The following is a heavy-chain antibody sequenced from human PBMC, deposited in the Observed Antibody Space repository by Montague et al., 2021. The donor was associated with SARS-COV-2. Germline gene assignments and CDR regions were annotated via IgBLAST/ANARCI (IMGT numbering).Heavy chain of an antibody. CDR3: ARHSGCSEVAGLDY. CDR1: GSSLSNSRYF. J-gene: IGHJ4*02. V-gene: IGHV4-39*01. CDR2: FYFGGNF. Sequence: SETLSLTCSVSGSSLSNSRYFWGWIRQPPRKGLEWIGSFYFGGNFLYNPSLKSRVTISVDTSKNQFSLQLSSVTASDTAVYYCARHSGCSEVAGLDYWGQGILVTVSS. D-gene: IGHD6-19*01.